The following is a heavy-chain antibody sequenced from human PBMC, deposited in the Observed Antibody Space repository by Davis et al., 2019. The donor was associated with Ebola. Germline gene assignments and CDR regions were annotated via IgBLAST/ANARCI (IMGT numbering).Heavy chain of an antibody. CDR2: IWYDGSNK. CDR3: ARGDMITFGGVDYGMDV. V-gene: IGHV3-33*01. Sequence: PSETLSLTCAASGFTFSSYGMHWVRQAPGKGLEWVAVIWYDGSNKYYADSVKGRFTISRDNSKNTLYLQMNSLRAEDTAVYYCARGDMITFGGVDYGMDVWGQGTTVTVSS. CDR1: GFTFSSYG. D-gene: IGHD3-16*01. J-gene: IGHJ6*02.